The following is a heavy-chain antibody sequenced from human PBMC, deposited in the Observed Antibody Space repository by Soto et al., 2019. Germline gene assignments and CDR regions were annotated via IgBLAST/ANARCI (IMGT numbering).Heavy chain of an antibody. CDR3: AREPNYFDY. CDR2: INTHNGNT. V-gene: IGHV1-18*01. CDR1: GYTFTTYG. Sequence: ASVKVSCKASGYTFTTYGISWVRQAPGQGLEWLGWINTHNGNTNYAQNLQGRVIMTADTSTSTAYMELRSLRSDDTAVYYCAREPNYFDYWGQGTLVTVSS. J-gene: IGHJ4*02.